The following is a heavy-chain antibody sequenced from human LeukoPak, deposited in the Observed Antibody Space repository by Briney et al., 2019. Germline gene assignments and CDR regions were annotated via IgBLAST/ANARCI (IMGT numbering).Heavy chain of an antibody. CDR3: ARDTPHYYYDSSGYYYGSDAFDI. CDR1: GGSISSYY. V-gene: IGHV4-59*01. J-gene: IGHJ3*02. CDR2: IYYSGST. D-gene: IGHD3-22*01. Sequence: PSETLSLTCTVSGGSISSYYWSWIRQPPGKGLEWIGYIYYSGSTNYNPSLKSRVTISVDTSKNQFSLKLGSVTAADTAVYYCARDTPHYYYDSSGYYYGSDAFDIWGQGTMVTVSS.